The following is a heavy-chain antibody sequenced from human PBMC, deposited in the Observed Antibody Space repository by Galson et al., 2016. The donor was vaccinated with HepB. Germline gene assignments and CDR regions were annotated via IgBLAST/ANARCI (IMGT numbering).Heavy chain of an antibody. CDR3: AREGSGLTFDY. V-gene: IGHV1-69*06. D-gene: IGHD1-14*01. Sequence: AVKVSCKDAGGSFNSSAISWVRQASGKGLKAMGGIIPSFGTANYAQKFQGRVTITADKSTSTAYMELSSLRSEDTAVYYCAREGSGLTFDYWGQGTLVTVSS. CDR1: GGSFNSSA. J-gene: IGHJ4*02. CDR2: IIPSFGTA.